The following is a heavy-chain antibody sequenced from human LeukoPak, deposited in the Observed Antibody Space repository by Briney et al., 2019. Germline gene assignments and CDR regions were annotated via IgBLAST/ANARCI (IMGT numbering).Heavy chain of an antibody. CDR3: ARSMVLNWFDP. V-gene: IGHV4-31*03. D-gene: IGHD2-21*01. CDR2: IYYSGST. CDR1: GGSISSGGYY. Sequence: SQTLSLTCTVSGGSISSGGYYWIWIRQHPGKGLEWIGYIYYSGSTYYNPSLKSRVTISVDTPKNQFSLNLSSVTAADTAVYYCARSMVLNWFDPWGQGTLVTVSS. J-gene: IGHJ5*02.